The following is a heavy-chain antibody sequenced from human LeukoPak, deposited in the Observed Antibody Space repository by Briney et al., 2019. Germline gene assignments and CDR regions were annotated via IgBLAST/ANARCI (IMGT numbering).Heavy chain of an antibody. J-gene: IGHJ5*02. D-gene: IGHD3-10*01. V-gene: IGHV4-59*01. CDR2: IHYSGGIT. Sequence: SETLSLTCTVSGGSISSYYWSWIRQPPGKGLEWIGYIHYSGGITYYNPSLKSRVTISVDTSKNQFSLKLSSVTAADTAVYYCARERTMVRGMSWFDPWGQGTLVTVSS. CDR3: ARERTMVRGMSWFDP. CDR1: GGSISSYY.